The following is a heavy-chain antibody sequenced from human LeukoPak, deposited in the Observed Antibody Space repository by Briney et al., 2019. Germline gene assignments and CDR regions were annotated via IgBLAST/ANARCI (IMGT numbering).Heavy chain of an antibody. CDR1: GYSFTSYW. Sequence: GESLKISCKASGYSFTSYWIGWVRQMPGKGLEWMGIIYPDDSDTRYSPSFQGQVTMSVDKSINTAYMQWSSLKASDTAICYCARTWLLGYFDYWGQGTLVTVSS. J-gene: IGHJ4*02. CDR3: ARTWLLGYFDY. CDR2: IYPDDSDT. V-gene: IGHV5-51*01. D-gene: IGHD5-12*01.